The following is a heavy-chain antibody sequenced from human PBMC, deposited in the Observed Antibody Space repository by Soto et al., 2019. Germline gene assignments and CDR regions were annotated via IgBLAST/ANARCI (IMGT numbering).Heavy chain of an antibody. CDR2: ISQSGNT. J-gene: IGHJ4*02. D-gene: IGHD5-12*01. Sequence: SETLSLTCSIYSGSFSGYYWSWIRQPPGKGLEWIGEISQSGNTNYSPSLKSRVSISIDTSKKQFSLNLAAVSAADTAVYYCARCPTRLRRVYYFDYWGQGTLVTVS. CDR1: SGSFSGYY. CDR3: ARCPTRLRRVYYFDY. V-gene: IGHV4-34*01.